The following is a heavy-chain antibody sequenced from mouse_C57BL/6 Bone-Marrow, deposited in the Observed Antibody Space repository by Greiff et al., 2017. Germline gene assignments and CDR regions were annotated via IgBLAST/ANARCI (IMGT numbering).Heavy chain of an antibody. CDR3: ARGGYYGSSSYYAMDY. J-gene: IGHJ4*01. CDR1: GYTFTSYW. V-gene: IGHV1-72*01. D-gene: IGHD1-1*01. CDR2: IDPNSGGT. Sequence: QVQLQQPGAELVKPGASVKLSCKASGYTFTSYWMHWVKQRPGRGLEWIGRIDPNSGGTKYNEKFKSKATLTVDKPSITAYMQLSSLTSEDSAVYYCARGGYYGSSSYYAMDYGGQGTSVTVSS.